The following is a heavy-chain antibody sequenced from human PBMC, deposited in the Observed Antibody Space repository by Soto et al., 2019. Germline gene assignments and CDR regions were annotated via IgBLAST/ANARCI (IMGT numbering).Heavy chain of an antibody. J-gene: IGHJ6*03. Sequence: QVQLVESGGGVVQPGRSLRLSCAASGFTFSSYGMHWVRQAPGKGLEWVAVIWYDGSNKYYADSVKGRFTISRDNSKNTLYLQMNSLRSEDTAVYYCARGPHLLYNWNDVPWYYYMDVWGKGTTVTVSS. CDR1: GFTFSSYG. CDR2: IWYDGSNK. V-gene: IGHV3-33*01. D-gene: IGHD1-20*01. CDR3: ARGPHLLYNWNDVPWYYYMDV.